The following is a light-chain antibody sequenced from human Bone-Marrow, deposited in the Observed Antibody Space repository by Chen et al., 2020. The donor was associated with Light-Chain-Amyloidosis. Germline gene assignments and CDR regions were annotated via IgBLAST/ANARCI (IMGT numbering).Light chain of an antibody. CDR2: AVS. CDR3: SSFTSSSSYV. J-gene: IGLJ1*01. Sequence: QSALTQPASVSGSPGQSTTISCTGTSGDVGTYNYVSWYQQHPGKAPIVMIYAVSNRPSGVSNRFSGSKSGNTASLTISGLQAEDEADYYCSSFTSSSSYVFGPGTKVTVL. V-gene: IGLV2-14*01. CDR1: SGDVGTYNY.